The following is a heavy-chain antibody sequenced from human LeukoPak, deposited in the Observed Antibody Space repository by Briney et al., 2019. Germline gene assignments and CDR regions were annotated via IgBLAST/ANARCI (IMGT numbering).Heavy chain of an antibody. CDR1: GFTFSNHW. Sequence: PGGSLRLSCTASGFTFSNHWMNWVRQAPGKGLVWVSRINTDGRSTTYADSVKGRFTISRDNAKNTLYLQMNSLKNEDTAVYYCARDRLWNSLGSWGQGTLVTVSS. CDR3: ARDRLWNSLGS. CDR2: INTDGRST. D-gene: IGHD1-7*01. V-gene: IGHV3-74*03. J-gene: IGHJ4*02.